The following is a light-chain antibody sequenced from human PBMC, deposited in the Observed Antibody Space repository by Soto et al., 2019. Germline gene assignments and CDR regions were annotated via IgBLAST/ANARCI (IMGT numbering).Light chain of an antibody. J-gene: IGKJ3*01. CDR2: GAS. CDR3: QQYNTWPPPSES. Sequence: ELVLPQSPPIFLFFPGGGPPPSFGASRPFPKNLPWYQQKPGQPPRLLIYGASTRATGVPARFSGSGSGTEFTLTISSLQSEDFAIYYCQQYNTWPPPSESVGPGTKVDIK. CDR1: RPFPKN. V-gene: IGKV3D-15*01.